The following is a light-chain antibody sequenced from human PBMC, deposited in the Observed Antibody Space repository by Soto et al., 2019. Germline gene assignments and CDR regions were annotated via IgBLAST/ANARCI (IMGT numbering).Light chain of an antibody. CDR1: QTVSSNF. Sequence: ILLTRSPGTLSLSPGDRATLSCSASQTVSSNFLAWYQQRPAQAPRLLIHGASTRATGITDRFSGSVSGTDFTLIISGLEPEDFAVYYCQQYGTSPATFGQGTKVDIK. CDR2: GAS. J-gene: IGKJ1*01. V-gene: IGKV3-20*01. CDR3: QQYGTSPAT.